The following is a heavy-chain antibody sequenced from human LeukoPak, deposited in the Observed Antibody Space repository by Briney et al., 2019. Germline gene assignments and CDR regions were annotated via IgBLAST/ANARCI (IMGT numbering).Heavy chain of an antibody. CDR1: GGSISSYY. V-gene: IGHV4-4*07. Sequence: PSETLSLTCTVSGGSISSYYWSWIRQPAGKGLEWIGRIYTSGSTNYNPSLKSRVTMSVDTSKNQFSPNLSSVTAADTAVYYCARVRGDGYNLPFDYWGQGTLVTVSS. J-gene: IGHJ4*02. CDR3: ARVRGDGYNLPFDY. CDR2: IYTSGST. D-gene: IGHD5-24*01.